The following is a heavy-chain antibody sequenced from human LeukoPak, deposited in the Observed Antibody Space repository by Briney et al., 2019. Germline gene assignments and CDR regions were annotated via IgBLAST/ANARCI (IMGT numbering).Heavy chain of an antibody. J-gene: IGHJ6*04. CDR3: ARDLGFGDYGMNV. CDR2: IYINGST. Sequence: PGGSLRLSCAASGFTVSSNYMSWVRQAPGKGLEWVSLIYINGSTYYADSVKGRFTISSDNSKNTLYLQMNSLRAEDTALYYCARDLGFGDYGMNVWGKGTTVTVSS. V-gene: IGHV3-53*01. D-gene: IGHD3-10*01. CDR1: GFTVSSNY.